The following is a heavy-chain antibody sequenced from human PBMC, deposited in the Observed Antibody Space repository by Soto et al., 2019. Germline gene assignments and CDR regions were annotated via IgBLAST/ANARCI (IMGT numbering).Heavy chain of an antibody. CDR3: ARDDSHDSSGYSAFDI. CDR2: IITIFGTA. J-gene: IGHJ3*02. CDR1: GGTFSSYA. V-gene: IGHV1-69*06. D-gene: IGHD3-22*01. Sequence: QVQLVQSGAEVKKPGSSVTVSCKASGGTFSSYAISWVRQAPGQGLEWMGGIITIFGTANYAQKFQGRVTITADKSTSTAYMELSSLRSEDTAVYYCARDDSHDSSGYSAFDIWGQGTMVTVSS.